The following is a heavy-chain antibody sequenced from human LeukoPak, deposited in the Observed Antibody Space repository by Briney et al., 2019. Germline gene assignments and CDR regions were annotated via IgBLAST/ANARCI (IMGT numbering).Heavy chain of an antibody. V-gene: IGHV1-24*01. CDR1: GYTLTELS. J-gene: IGHJ4*02. D-gene: IGHD2-2*01. CDR3: ATGWGIVVVPAARSFDY. CDR2: FDPEDGET. Sequence: ASVKVSCKVSGYTLTELSMHWVRQAPGKGLEWMGGFDPEDGETIYAQKFQGRVTMTEDTSTDTAYMGLSSLRSEDTAVYYCATGWGIVVVPAARSFDYWGQGTLVTVSS.